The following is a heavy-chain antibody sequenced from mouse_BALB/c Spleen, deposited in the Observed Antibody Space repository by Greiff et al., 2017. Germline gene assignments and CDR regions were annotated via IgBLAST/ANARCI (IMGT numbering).Heavy chain of an antibody. D-gene: IGHD2-2*01. CDR3: AREGYDAWFAY. V-gene: IGHV5-6-3*01. CDR2: INSNGGST. Sequence: EVKLMESGGGLVQPGGSLKLSCAASGFTFSSYGMSWVRQTPDKRLELVATINSNGGSTYYPDSVKGRFTISRDNAKNTLYLQMSSLKSEDTAMYYCAREGYDAWFAYWGQGTTLTVSS. CDR1: GFTFSSYG. J-gene: IGHJ2*01.